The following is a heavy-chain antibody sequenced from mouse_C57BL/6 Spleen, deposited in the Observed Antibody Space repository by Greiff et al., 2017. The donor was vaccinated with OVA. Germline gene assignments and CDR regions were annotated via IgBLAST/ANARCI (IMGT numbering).Heavy chain of an antibody. CDR1: GYTFTDYE. D-gene: IGHD1-1*01. V-gene: IGHV1-15*01. Sequence: VQGVESGAELVRPGASVTLSCKASGYTFTDYEMHWVKQTPVHGLEWIGAIDPETGGTAYNQKFKGKAILTADKSSSTAYMELRSLTSEDSAVYYCTSLYYYGSSFFAYWGQGTLVTVSA. CDR3: TSLYYYGSSFFAY. CDR2: IDPETGGT. J-gene: IGHJ3*01.